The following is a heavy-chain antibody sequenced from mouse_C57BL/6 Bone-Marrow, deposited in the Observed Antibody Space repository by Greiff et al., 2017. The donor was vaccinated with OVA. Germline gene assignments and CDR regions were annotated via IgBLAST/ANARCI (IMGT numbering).Heavy chain of an antibody. CDR3: AREMITTWYFDV. J-gene: IGHJ1*03. CDR1: GFTFSSYA. Sequence: EVKLVESGGGLVKPGGSLKLSCAASGFTFSSYAMSWVRQTPEKRLEWVATISDGGSYTYYPDNVKGRFTISRDNAKKNLYLQMSHLKSEDTAMYYCAREMITTWYFDVWGTGTTVTVSA. V-gene: IGHV5-4*01. D-gene: IGHD2-4*01. CDR2: ISDGGSYT.